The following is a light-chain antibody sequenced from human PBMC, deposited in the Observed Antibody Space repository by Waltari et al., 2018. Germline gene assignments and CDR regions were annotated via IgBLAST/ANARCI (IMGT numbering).Light chain of an antibody. J-gene: IGLJ2*01. Sequence: QSVLTQPPSASGTPGQRVTISCSGSYSNVGANVVNWYQHLPGTAPKLLIYRNERRPSGVPDRFAASKSGTSASLAISGLRPEDEADYYCASWDDSLNGRWVFGGGTKLTVL. V-gene: IGLV1-44*01. CDR2: RNE. CDR3: ASWDDSLNGRWV. CDR1: YSNVGANV.